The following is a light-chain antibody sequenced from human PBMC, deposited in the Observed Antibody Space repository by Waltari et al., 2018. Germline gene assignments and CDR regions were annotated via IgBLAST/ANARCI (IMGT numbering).Light chain of an antibody. Sequence: IQMTQSPSTLSASVGDRVTITCRAIQSISTLLAWFQQKPGNPPKLLIYKTFNLERGVPSRFSGSGSGTEFTLTITSLQPDDFATYYCQQYSSSSMFSFGQGTKLEIK. CDR3: QQYSSSSMFS. CDR1: QSISTL. V-gene: IGKV1-5*03. J-gene: IGKJ2*03. CDR2: KTF.